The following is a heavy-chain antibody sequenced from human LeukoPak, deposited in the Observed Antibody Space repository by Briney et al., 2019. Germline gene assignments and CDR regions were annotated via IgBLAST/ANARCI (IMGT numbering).Heavy chain of an antibody. CDR3: ARDRPQQLVAGAFDI. D-gene: IGHD6-13*01. J-gene: IGHJ3*02. Sequence: SETLSLTCTVSGYSISSGYYWGWIRQPPGKGLEWIGSIYHSGSTYYNPSLKSRVTISVDTSKNQFSLKLSSVTAADTAVYYCARDRPQQLVAGAFDIWGQGTMVTVSS. V-gene: IGHV4-38-2*02. CDR1: GYSISSGYY. CDR2: IYHSGST.